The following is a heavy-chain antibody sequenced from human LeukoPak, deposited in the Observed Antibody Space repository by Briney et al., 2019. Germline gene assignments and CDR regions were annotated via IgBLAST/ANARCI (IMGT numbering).Heavy chain of an antibody. D-gene: IGHD4/OR15-4a*01. CDR2: MNPNPGNP. Sequence: ASVKVSCKASGYTFGIYDISWVRQATGQGLEWIGWMNPNPGNPSYAQRFQGRATITSDTSRSTVYMEMSSLRSEDTAVYYCARVLGGANSVHFDNWGQGTLVTVSS. V-gene: IGHV1-8*03. CDR3: ARVLGGANSVHFDN. J-gene: IGHJ4*02. CDR1: GYTFGIYD.